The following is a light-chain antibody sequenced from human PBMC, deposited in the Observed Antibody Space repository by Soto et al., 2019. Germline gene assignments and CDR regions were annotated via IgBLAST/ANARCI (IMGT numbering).Light chain of an antibody. CDR2: GAS. CDR1: QIVSSSY. V-gene: IGKV3-20*01. Sequence: DIVLTQSPGTLYLSPGERATLSCRASQIVSSSYLAWYQQKPGQAPRLLIYGASSRATGIPDRFSGSGSGTDFTLTISRLEPEDFEVYYCQQYGSSRGTFGQGTKVDIX. CDR3: QQYGSSRGT. J-gene: IGKJ1*01.